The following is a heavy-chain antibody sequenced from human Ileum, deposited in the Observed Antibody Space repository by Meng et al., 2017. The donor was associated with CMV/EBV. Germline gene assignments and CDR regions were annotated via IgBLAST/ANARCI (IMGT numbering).Heavy chain of an antibody. Sequence: GESLKISCAASGFTFSSYWMHWVRQAPGKWLVWVSRINSDGSSTSYPDSVKGRFTISRDNAKNTLYLQMNSLRAEDTAVYYCARARRYYFDYWGQGTMVTVSS. V-gene: IGHV3-74*01. CDR1: GFTFSSYW. CDR3: ARARRYYFDY. CDR2: INSDGSST. J-gene: IGHJ4*01.